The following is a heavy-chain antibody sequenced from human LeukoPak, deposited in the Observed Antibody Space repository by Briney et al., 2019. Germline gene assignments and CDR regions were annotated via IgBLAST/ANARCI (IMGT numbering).Heavy chain of an antibody. CDR1: GFTFHNGQ. Sequence: GALRPFFSAFGFTFHNGQMEWVRQAPGKGVEWVGRIKPKTDGETTEYAAPVKDRFSISRDDSKSMIYLQMNSLKTEDTAVYYCITPLPYSAQGGQGTLVTVSS. CDR3: ITPLPYSAQ. J-gene: IGHJ4*02. D-gene: IGHD2-21*01. V-gene: IGHV3-15*07. CDR2: IKPKTDGETT.